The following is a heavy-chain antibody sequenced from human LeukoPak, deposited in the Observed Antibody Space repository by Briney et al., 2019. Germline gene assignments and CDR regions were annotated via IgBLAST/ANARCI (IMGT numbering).Heavy chain of an antibody. Sequence: SETLSLTCTVSGGSINSHYCNWIRQSPGKGLEWIGYIYNSGSINYNPSLKSRVTISVDTSKNQFSLKLSSVTAADTAVYYCARYTAIHYYMDVWGKGTTVTVSS. CDR2: IYNSGSI. D-gene: IGHD5-18*01. CDR1: GGSINSHY. CDR3: ARYTAIHYYMDV. J-gene: IGHJ6*03. V-gene: IGHV4-59*11.